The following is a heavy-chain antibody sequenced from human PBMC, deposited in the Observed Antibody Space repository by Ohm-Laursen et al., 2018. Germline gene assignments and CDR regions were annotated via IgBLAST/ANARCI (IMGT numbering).Heavy chain of an antibody. J-gene: IGHJ4*02. CDR3: ARHYIYSGGSYFDH. CDR2: ISYSGST. CDR1: GGSITSGGYY. D-gene: IGHD6-19*01. Sequence: SQTLSLTCTVSGGSITSGGYYWSWMRQHPGKGLEWIGYISYSGSTNCNPSLTSRVTMSVDTSKNQFSLRLSSVTAADTAVYYCARHYIYSGGSYFDHWGQGMLVSVSS. V-gene: IGHV4-31*03.